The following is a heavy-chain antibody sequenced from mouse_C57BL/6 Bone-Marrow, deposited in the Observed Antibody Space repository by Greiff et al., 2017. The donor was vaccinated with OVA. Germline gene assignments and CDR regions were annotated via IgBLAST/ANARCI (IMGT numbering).Heavy chain of an antibody. CDR3: AREGRGYYYGSIGFAY. J-gene: IGHJ3*01. V-gene: IGHV1-64*01. CDR2: IHPNSGST. Sequence: QVQLKQPGAELVKPGASVKLSCKASGYTFTSYWMHWVKQRPGQGLEWIGMIHPNSGSTNYNEKFKSKATLTVDKSSSTAYMQLSSLTSEDSAVYFCAREGRGYYYGSIGFAYWGQGTLVTVS. CDR1: GYTFTSYW. D-gene: IGHD1-1*01.